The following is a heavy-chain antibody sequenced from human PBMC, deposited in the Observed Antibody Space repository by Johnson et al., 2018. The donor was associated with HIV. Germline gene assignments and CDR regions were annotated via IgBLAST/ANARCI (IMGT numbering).Heavy chain of an antibody. D-gene: IGHD6-6*01. CDR3: ARDRGYSSSSANAFDI. J-gene: IGHJ3*02. CDR2: IYSGGST. CDR1: GFTFDDYG. Sequence: EVQLVESGGGLVQSGGSLRLSCAASGFTFDDYGMSWVRQAPGKGLEWVSVIYSGGSTYYADSVKGRFTISRDNSKNTLYLQMNSLRAEDTAVYYCARDRGYSSSSANAFDIWGQGTMVTVSS. V-gene: IGHV3-66*02.